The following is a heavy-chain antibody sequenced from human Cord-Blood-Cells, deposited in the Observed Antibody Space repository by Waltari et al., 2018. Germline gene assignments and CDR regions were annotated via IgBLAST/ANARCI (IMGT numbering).Heavy chain of an antibody. J-gene: IGHJ4*02. Sequence: QVQLQQWGAGLLKPSETLSLTCAVYGGSFSGYYWSWIRQPPGKGLEWIGEINHSGSTNYNPSLKSRVTISVDTSKNQFSLKLSSATAADTAVYYCARRYSSGWYGYWGQGTLVTVSS. D-gene: IGHD6-19*01. CDR1: GGSFSGYY. CDR3: ARRYSSGWYGY. CDR2: INHSGST. V-gene: IGHV4-34*01.